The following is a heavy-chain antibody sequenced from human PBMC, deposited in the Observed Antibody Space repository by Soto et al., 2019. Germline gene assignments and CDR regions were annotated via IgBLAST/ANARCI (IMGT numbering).Heavy chain of an antibody. V-gene: IGHV3-48*01. Sequence: EVQLVESGGGLVQPGGSLRLSCAASGFTFSSYSMNWVRQAPGKGLEWVSYISSSSSTIYYADSVKGRFTISRDNDKNSLYLQMNSLRAEDTAVYYCARDLRPYPLDYWGQGTLVTVSS. CDR3: ARDLRPYPLDY. CDR2: ISSSSSTI. J-gene: IGHJ4*02. CDR1: GFTFSSYS.